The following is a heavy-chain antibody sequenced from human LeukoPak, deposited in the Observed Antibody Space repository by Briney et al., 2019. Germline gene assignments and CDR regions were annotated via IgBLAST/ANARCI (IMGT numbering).Heavy chain of an antibody. J-gene: IGHJ2*01. CDR1: GYTFTSYG. V-gene: IGHV1-46*01. CDR3: ARALDTAMVKSWYFDL. D-gene: IGHD5-18*01. CDR2: INPSGGST. Sequence: ASVKVSCKASGYTFTSYGISWVRQAPGQGLEWMGIINPSGGSTSYAQKFQGRVTMTRDMSTSTVYMELSSLRSEDTAVYYCARALDTAMVKSWYFDLWGRGTLVTVSS.